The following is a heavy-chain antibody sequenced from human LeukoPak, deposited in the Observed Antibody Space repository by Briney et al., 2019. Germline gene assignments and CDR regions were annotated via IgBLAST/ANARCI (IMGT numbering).Heavy chain of an antibody. D-gene: IGHD6-13*01. CDR1: GYTFTDYY. V-gene: IGHV1-2*02. J-gene: IGHJ4*02. CDR3: ARVPGPYTTSRFDY. CDR2: IDPNSGGT. Sequence: ASVKVSCKPSGYTFTDYYLHWVRQAPGQGLEWMGRIDPNSGGTNYAQKLQGRVTVTRDTSISTVYMELSGMRSDDTAVYDWARVPGPYTTSRFDYWGQGTLVTVSS.